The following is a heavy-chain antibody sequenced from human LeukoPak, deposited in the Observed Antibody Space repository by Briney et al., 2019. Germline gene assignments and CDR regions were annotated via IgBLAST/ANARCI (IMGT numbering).Heavy chain of an antibody. Sequence: GTLRLSCAASGFTFSSYGMSWVRQAPGKGLEWVSAISGSGGGTYYADSVKGRFTISRDNSKNTLYLQMNSLRAEDTAVYYCAKTVVGATISYYFDYWGQGTLVTVSS. CDR3: AKTVVGATISYYFDY. V-gene: IGHV3-23*01. J-gene: IGHJ4*02. CDR2: ISGSGGGT. D-gene: IGHD1-26*01. CDR1: GFTFSSYG.